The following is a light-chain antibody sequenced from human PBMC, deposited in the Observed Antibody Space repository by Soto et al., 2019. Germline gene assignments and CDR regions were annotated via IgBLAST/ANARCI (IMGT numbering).Light chain of an antibody. J-gene: IGLJ1*01. Sequence: QSVLTQPASVSGSPGQSITISCTGTSSDVGYYNYVSWYQQHPGKAPKLMIYEVSNRPSGISNRFSGSKSGTTASLTISGLQAEDEADYYCTSYTSSTTLYVFGTGTKLTVL. CDR3: TSYTSSTTLYV. CDR1: SSDVGYYNY. CDR2: EVS. V-gene: IGLV2-14*01.